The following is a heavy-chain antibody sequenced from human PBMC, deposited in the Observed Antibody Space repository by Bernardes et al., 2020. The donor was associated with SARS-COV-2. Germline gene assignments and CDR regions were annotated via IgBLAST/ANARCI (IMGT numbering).Heavy chain of an antibody. D-gene: IGHD2-15*01. CDR2: ISSSGSTI. CDR3: ASDLHSYYYYYGMDV. CDR1: GLKGRDDD. Sequence: GWALRLSCAATGLKGRDDDMSWIRQAPGKGLEWVSYISSSGSTIYYADSVKGRFTISRDNAKNSLYLQMNSLRAEDTAVYYCASDLHSYYYYYGMDVWGQGTTVTVSS. J-gene: IGHJ6*02. V-gene: IGHV3-11*01.